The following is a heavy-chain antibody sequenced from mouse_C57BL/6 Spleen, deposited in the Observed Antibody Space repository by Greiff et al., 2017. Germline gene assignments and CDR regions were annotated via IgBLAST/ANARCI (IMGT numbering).Heavy chain of an antibody. CDR1: GYTFTSYW. Sequence: VQLVESGAELVKPGASVKLSCKASGYTFTSYWMHWVKQRPGQGLGWIGMIHPNSGSTNYNEKFKSKATLTVDKSSSTAYMQLSSLTSEDSAVYYCARWGLTTVVALDYWGQGTTLTVSS. D-gene: IGHD1-1*01. CDR3: ARWGLTTVVALDY. V-gene: IGHV1-64*01. CDR2: IHPNSGST. J-gene: IGHJ2*01.